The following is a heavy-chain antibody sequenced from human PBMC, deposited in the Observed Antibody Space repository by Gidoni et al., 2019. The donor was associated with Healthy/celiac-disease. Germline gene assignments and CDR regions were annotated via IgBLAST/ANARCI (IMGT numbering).Heavy chain of an antibody. CDR1: GFTFSSYE. J-gene: IGHJ4*02. Sequence: EVQLVVSGGGLVQPGGSLSLSCAASGFTFSSYEMNWVRQAPGKGLEWVSYISSSGSTIYYADSVKGRFTISRDNAKNSLYLQMNSLRAEDTAVYYCASFPYYFDYWGQGTLVTVSS. CDR3: ASFPYYFDY. CDR2: ISSSGSTI. V-gene: IGHV3-48*03.